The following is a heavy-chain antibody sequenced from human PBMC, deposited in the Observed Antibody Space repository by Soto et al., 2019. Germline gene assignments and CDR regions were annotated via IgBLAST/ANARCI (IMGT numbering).Heavy chain of an antibody. CDR2: IIPIFGTA. D-gene: IGHD2-15*01. CDR1: GGTFSSYA. CDR3: ARDKMEHQRRWYDFDY. V-gene: IGHV1-69*01. Sequence: QVQLVQSGAEVKKPGSSVKVSCKASGGTFSSYAISWVRQAPGQGREWMGGIIPIFGTANYAQKFQGRVTITADESTSTAYMELSSLRSEDTAVYYCARDKMEHQRRWYDFDYWGQGTLVTVSS. J-gene: IGHJ4*02.